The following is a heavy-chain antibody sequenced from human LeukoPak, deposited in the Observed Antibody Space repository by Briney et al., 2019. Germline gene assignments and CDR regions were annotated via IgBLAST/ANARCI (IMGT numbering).Heavy chain of an antibody. D-gene: IGHD3-3*01. CDR1: GGSISSGGYS. CDR2: IYHSGST. CDR3: ARASKGFWRGYYFDY. J-gene: IGHJ4*02. Sequence: SETLSLTCAVSGGSISSGGYSWSWVRQPPGKGLEWIGYIYHSGSTYYHPSLKSRVTISVDRSKNQFSLKLSSGTAADTAGYYWARASKGFWRGYYFDYWGQGTLVTVSS. V-gene: IGHV4-30-2*01.